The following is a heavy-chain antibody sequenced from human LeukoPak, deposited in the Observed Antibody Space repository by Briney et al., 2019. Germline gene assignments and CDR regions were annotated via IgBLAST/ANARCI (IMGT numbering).Heavy chain of an antibody. V-gene: IGHV3-21*01. J-gene: IGHJ4*02. D-gene: IGHD5-12*01. CDR2: ISSSSSFI. CDR3: ASANSGYDYIGY. Sequence: GGSVKLSCAASVFSFSSYSIDWVRHAPWKGLEWVSSISSSSSFIYYADSVKGRFTISRDNAKNSLYLQMNSLRAEDTAVYYCASANSGYDYIGYWGQGTLVTVSS. CDR1: VFSFSSYS.